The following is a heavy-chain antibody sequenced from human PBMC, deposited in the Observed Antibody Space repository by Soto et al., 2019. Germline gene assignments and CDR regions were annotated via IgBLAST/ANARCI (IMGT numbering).Heavy chain of an antibody. D-gene: IGHD3-22*01. Sequence: GSLRLSCAASGFTFSSYAMSWVRQAPGKGLEWVSAISGSGGSTYYADSVKGRFTISRDNSKNTLYLQMNSLRAEDTAVYYCAKDSTMIVVVITISFDPWGQGTLDPVSS. CDR2: ISGSGGST. J-gene: IGHJ5*02. V-gene: IGHV3-23*01. CDR1: GFTFSSYA. CDR3: AKDSTMIVVVITISFDP.